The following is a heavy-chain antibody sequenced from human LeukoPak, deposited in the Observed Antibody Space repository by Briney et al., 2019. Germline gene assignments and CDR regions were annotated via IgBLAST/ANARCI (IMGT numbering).Heavy chain of an antibody. CDR1: DFSVRTYS. V-gene: IGHV3-48*02. D-gene: IGHD3-16*01. CDR3: ARVGVGDWGSVWDH. Sequence: AGGSLRLSCGASDFSVRTYSMIWARQTPGTGLEWNSYISVGGGVTQYAESVKGRFSISRDNAKNSLFLQMHRLKDEDTAVYYCARVGVGDWGSVWDHWGQGVRVTVSS. J-gene: IGHJ4*02. CDR2: ISVGGGVT.